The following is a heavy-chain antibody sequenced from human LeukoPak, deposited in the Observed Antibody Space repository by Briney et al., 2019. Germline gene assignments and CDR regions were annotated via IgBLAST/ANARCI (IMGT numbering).Heavy chain of an antibody. CDR3: ARVGGSYFPPYYYYYMDV. CDR2: IYTSGST. J-gene: IGHJ6*03. D-gene: IGHD1-26*01. V-gene: IGHV4-61*02. CDR1: GGSISSGSYY. Sequence: SQTLSLTCTVSGGSISSGSYYWSWIRQPAGKGLEWIGRIYTSGSTNYNPSLKSRVTISVDTSKNQFSLKLSSVTAADTAVYYCARVGGSYFPPYYYYYMDVWGKGTTVTISS.